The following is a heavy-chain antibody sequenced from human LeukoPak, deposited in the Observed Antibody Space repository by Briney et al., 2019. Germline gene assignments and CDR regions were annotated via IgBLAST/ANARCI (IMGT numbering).Heavy chain of an antibody. CDR2: IYYSGST. CDR1: GGSVSSGSYY. V-gene: IGHV4-61*01. D-gene: IGHD1-14*01. J-gene: IGHJ5*02. CDR3: ARKEARNRMWFDP. Sequence: SETLSLTCTVSGGSVSSGSYYWSWIRQPPGTGLQWIGYIYYSGSTNYNPSLKSRVTISVDTSKNQFSLKLSSVTAADTAVYYCARKEARNRMWFDPWGQGTLVTVSS.